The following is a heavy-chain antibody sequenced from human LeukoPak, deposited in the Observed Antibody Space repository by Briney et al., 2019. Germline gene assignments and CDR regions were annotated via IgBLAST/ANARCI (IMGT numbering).Heavy chain of an antibody. Sequence: ASVKVSSTASGYTFTDYYMHWVPQAPGQGLEWMGRIKPNSGDTNYAQKFQGRVTMTRDTSINTAYMELSRLKSDDTAVYYCARRVQTTGVFDYWGQGALVTVSS. D-gene: IGHD2-8*01. J-gene: IGHJ4*02. V-gene: IGHV1-2*06. CDR1: GYTFTDYY. CDR2: IKPNSGDT. CDR3: ARRVQTTGVFDY.